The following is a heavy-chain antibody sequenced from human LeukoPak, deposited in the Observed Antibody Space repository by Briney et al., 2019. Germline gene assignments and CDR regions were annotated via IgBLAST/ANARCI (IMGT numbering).Heavy chain of an antibody. V-gene: IGHV1-46*01. D-gene: IGHD3-10*01. CDR2: INPSGGST. Sequence: ASVKVSCKASGYTFTSDNMHWVRQAPGQGLEWMGIINPSGGSTSYAQKFQGRVTMTRDPSISTAYMELSRLRSDDTAVYFCARQSCGCFGSDYWGQGTLVTVSS. CDR3: ARQSCGCFGSDY. CDR1: GYTFTSDN. J-gene: IGHJ4*02.